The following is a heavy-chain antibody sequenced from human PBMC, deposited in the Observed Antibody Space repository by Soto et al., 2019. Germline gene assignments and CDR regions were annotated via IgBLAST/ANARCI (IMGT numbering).Heavy chain of an antibody. Sequence: EVQLVESGGGLVKPGGSLRLSCAASGFTFSSYSMNWVRQAPGKGLEWVSSISSSSSYIYYAVSVKGRFTISRDNAKNSLYLQMYRLRPEDTGVYYCARDMGELERRGYYFDYWGQGTLVTVSS. CDR3: ARDMGELERRGYYFDY. D-gene: IGHD1-1*01. J-gene: IGHJ4*02. CDR2: ISSSSSYI. CDR1: GFTFSSYS. V-gene: IGHV3-21*01.